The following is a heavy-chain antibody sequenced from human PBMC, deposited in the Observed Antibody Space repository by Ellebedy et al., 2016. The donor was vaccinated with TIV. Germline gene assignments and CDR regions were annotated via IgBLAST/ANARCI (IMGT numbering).Heavy chain of an antibody. D-gene: IGHD6-19*01. Sequence: PGGSLRLSCADSDFTFSFYWMSWVRQAPGKGLECVANIDPAGSETNYVNSVKGRFTMSRDNAKSSLFLQMSSLRPDDTAVYYCVRGGGSGNHFEFWGQGTLVAVSS. CDR3: VRGGGSGNHFEF. CDR1: DFTFSFYW. CDR2: IDPAGSET. J-gene: IGHJ4*02. V-gene: IGHV3-7*01.